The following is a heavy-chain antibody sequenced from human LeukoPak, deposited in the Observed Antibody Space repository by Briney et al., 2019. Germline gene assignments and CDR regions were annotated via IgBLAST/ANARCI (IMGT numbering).Heavy chain of an antibody. J-gene: IGHJ4*02. D-gene: IGHD1-1*01. CDR1: GFTFSNFG. CDR2: IRSDGSNK. Sequence: GRSLRLSCEASGFTFSNFGMHWVRQAPGKGLEWVAVIRSDGSNKQYADSVEGRFTISRDNSENMLYLQMNSLRDEDTAVYFCARDPPGAPNDLDYWGQGTLVTVSS. V-gene: IGHV3-33*01. CDR3: ARDPPGAPNDLDY.